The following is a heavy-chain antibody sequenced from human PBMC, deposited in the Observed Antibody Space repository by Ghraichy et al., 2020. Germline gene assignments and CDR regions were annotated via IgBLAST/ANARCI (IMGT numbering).Heavy chain of an antibody. D-gene: IGHD1-1*01. CDR3: ARELVHGGTTRGFDY. CDR2: IYSDGST. V-gene: IGHV4-4*07. Sequence: SETLSLTCTVSGGSISSYYWSWIRQPAGKGLEWIGRIYSDGSTNYSPSLKSRVTMSVDPSKSQFSLKLGSVTAADTAVYYCARELVHGGTTRGFDYWGQGTLVTVSS. CDR1: GGSISSYY. J-gene: IGHJ4*02.